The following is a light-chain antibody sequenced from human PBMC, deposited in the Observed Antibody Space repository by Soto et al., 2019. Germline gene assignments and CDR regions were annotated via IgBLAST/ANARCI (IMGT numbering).Light chain of an antibody. CDR2: DDS. V-gene: IGKV1-5*01. CDR3: QHYTTYSWT. CDR1: QIVPGS. J-gene: IGKJ1*01. Sequence: IQMRQSPSTLSASVGDSDTITCRVSQIVPGSLAWFQHKPGKAPKLLIYDDSSLVSGVPSRFSGTGSGTTFTLTISRLQPEDFATYYCQHYTTYSWTFGQGTTVETK.